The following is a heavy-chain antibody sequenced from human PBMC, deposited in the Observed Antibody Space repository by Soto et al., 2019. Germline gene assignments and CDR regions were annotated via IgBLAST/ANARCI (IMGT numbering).Heavy chain of an antibody. J-gene: IGHJ6*02. Sequence: GGSLRLSCAASGFTFDDYAMHWVRQAPGKGLEWVSGISWNSGSIGYADSVKGRFTISRDNAKNSLYLQMNSLRAEDTALYYCAKDKVVGGLDVWGQGTTVTVSS. D-gene: IGHD2-15*01. V-gene: IGHV3-9*01. CDR3: AKDKVVGGLDV. CDR1: GFTFDDYA. CDR2: ISWNSGSI.